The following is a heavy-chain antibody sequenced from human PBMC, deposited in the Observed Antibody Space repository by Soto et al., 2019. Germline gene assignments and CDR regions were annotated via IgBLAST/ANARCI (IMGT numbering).Heavy chain of an antibody. CDR3: ATQDAAY. Sequence: QAQVVQSGAEVRKPGASVKVSCKASGYAFTKYGVSWVRQAPGQGLEWMGWISVYNGATNYAQKFQGRVTITTDAATITAYMKLRSLRSADTAVYYCATQDAAYWSQGSLVTVSS. V-gene: IGHV1-18*01. D-gene: IGHD6-25*01. J-gene: IGHJ4*02. CDR1: GYAFTKYG. CDR2: ISVYNGAT.